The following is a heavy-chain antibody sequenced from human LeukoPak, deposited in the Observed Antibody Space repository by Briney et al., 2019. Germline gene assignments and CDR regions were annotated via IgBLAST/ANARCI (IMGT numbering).Heavy chain of an antibody. J-gene: IGHJ4*02. CDR1: GFTVSSNY. CDR3: ARVRPRYYYDSSGPNGGY. V-gene: IGHV3-53*01. D-gene: IGHD3-22*01. CDR2: IYSGGST. Sequence: PGGSLRLSCAASGFTVSSNYMSWVRQAPGKGLEWVSVIYSGGSTYYADSVKGRFTISRDNSKNTLYLQMNSLRAEDTAVYYCARVRPRYYYDSSGPNGGYWGQGTLVTVSS.